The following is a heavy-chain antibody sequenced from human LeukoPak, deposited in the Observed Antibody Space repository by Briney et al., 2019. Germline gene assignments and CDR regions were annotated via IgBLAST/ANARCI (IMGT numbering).Heavy chain of an antibody. J-gene: IGHJ4*02. CDR1: GGSISSGGYS. CDR3: ARGRVVVAATDTYFDY. CDR2: IYHSGPT. Sequence: SETLSLTCAVSGGSISSGGYSWSWIRQPPGKGLEWIGYIYHSGPTYYNPSLKSRVTISVDRSKNQFSLKLSSVTAADTAVYYCARGRVVVAATDTYFDYWGQGTLVTVSS. D-gene: IGHD2-15*01. V-gene: IGHV4-30-2*01.